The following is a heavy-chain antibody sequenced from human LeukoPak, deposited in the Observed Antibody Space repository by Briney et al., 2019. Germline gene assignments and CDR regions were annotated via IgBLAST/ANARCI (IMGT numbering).Heavy chain of an antibody. J-gene: IGHJ4*02. D-gene: IGHD6-19*01. CDR1: GGSFSGYY. Sequence: PSETLSLTCAVYGGSFSGYYWSWIRQPPGKGLEWIGEINYSGSSNYNPSFKSRVTISIDTSKNQFSLKLSSVTAADTAVYYCARARGAVAGYFDYWGQGTPVTVSS. CDR3: ARARGAVAGYFDY. CDR2: INYSGSS. V-gene: IGHV4-34*01.